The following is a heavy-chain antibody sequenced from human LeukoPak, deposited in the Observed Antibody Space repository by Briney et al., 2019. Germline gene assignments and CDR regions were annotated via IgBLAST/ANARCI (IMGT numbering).Heavy chain of an antibody. CDR3: ARGPYSYDSSGAFDI. CDR1: GGSISSGSYY. Sequence: SQTLSLTCTVSGGSISSGSYYWSWIRQPAGERLEWIGRIYTTGSTNYNPSLKSRVTISVDTSKNQFSLKLSSVTAADTAVYFCARGPYSYDSSGAFDIWGQGTMVTVSS. CDR2: IYTTGST. D-gene: IGHD3-22*01. J-gene: IGHJ3*02. V-gene: IGHV4-61*02.